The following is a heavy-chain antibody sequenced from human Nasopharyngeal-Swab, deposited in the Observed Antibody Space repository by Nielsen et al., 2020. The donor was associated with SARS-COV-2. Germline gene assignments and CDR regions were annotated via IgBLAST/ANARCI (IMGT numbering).Heavy chain of an antibody. CDR3: AREAFDSTTYYYYMDV. D-gene: IGHD1-1*01. CDR2: IGTAGDT. Sequence: GASLQISCAASGFTFSSYDMHWVRQATGKGLEWVSAIGTAGDTYYPGSVKGRFTISRENAKNSLYLQMNSLRAGDTAVYYCAREAFDSTTYYYYMDVWGKGTTVTVSS. J-gene: IGHJ6*03. V-gene: IGHV3-13*01. CDR1: GFTFSSYD.